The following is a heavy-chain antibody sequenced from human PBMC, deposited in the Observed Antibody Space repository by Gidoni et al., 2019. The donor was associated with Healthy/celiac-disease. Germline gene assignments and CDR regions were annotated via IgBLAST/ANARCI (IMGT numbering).Heavy chain of an antibody. CDR2: ISSNGGST. D-gene: IGHD6-19*01. CDR1: GFTFSSYA. Sequence: EVQLVESGGGLVQPGGSLRLSCSASGFTFSSYAMYWVRQAPGKGLEYVSAISSNGGSTYYADSVKGRFTISRDNSKNTLYLQMSSLRAEDTAVYYCVKDPEFPGYSSGWYVFDYWGQGTLVTVSS. J-gene: IGHJ4*02. CDR3: VKDPEFPGYSSGWYVFDY. V-gene: IGHV3-64D*09.